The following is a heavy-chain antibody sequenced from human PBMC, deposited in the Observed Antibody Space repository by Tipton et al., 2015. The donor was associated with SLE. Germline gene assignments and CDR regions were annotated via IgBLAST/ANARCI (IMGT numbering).Heavy chain of an antibody. Sequence: TLSLTCTVSGGSISSSSYYWGWIRQPPGKGLEWIGSIYYSGSTYYNPSLKSRVTVSADTSKNHLSLILNSVTAADTAVYYCASVWGSSYGVIDNWGQGTLVTVSS. J-gene: IGHJ4*02. CDR3: ASVWGSSYGVIDN. V-gene: IGHV4-39*02. D-gene: IGHD5-18*01. CDR2: IYYSGST. CDR1: GGSISSSSYY.